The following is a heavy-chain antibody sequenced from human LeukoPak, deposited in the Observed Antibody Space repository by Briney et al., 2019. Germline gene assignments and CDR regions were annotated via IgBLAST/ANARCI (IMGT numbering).Heavy chain of an antibody. D-gene: IGHD5-12*01. CDR2: MYTNGST. Sequence: PSETLSLTCTVSGDSISSGNHYWSWIRQPAGKGLEWIGRMYTNGSTNHNPSLKSRVTISVDTSKNQFSLKLSSVTAADTAVYYCARGEDIVATVYWGQGTLVTVSS. J-gene: IGHJ4*02. V-gene: IGHV4-61*02. CDR3: ARGEDIVATVY. CDR1: GDSISSGNHY.